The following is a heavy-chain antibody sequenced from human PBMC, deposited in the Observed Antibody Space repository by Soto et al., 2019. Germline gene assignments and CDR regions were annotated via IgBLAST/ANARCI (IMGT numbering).Heavy chain of an antibody. V-gene: IGHV3-15*07. D-gene: IGHD3-3*01. Sequence: EVQLVESGGGLVKPGGSLRLSCAASGFTFSNAWMNWVRQAPGKGLEWVGRIKSKTDGGTTDYAAPVKGRFTVSRDDSKNTLYLQMNSLKTEDTAVYYCTTRWVRFLEWGDAFDIWGQGTMVTVSS. J-gene: IGHJ3*02. CDR2: IKSKTDGGTT. CDR3: TTRWVRFLEWGDAFDI. CDR1: GFTFSNAW.